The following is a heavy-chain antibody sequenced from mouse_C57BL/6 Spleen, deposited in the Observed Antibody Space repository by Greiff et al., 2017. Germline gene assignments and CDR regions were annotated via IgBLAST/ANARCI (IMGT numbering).Heavy chain of an antibody. CDR2: IYPGSGST. J-gene: IGHJ4*01. D-gene: IGHD2-4*01. CDR3: ARAYDYGRDYYAMDY. Sequence: QVQLQQPGAELVKPGASVKMSCKASGYTFTSYWITWVKQRPGQGLEWIGDIYPGSGSTNYNEKFKSKATLTVDTSSSTAYMQLSSLTSEDSAVYYCARAYDYGRDYYAMDYWGQGTSVTVSS. V-gene: IGHV1-55*01. CDR1: GYTFTSYW.